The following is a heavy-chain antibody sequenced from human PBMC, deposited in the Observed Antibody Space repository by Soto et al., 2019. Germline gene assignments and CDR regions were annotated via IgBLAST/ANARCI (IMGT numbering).Heavy chain of an antibody. D-gene: IGHD3-10*01. CDR3: AKDSGSYVYYYYGMDV. J-gene: IGHJ6*02. CDR2: ISYDGSNK. V-gene: IGHV3-30*18. CDR1: GFTFSSYG. Sequence: PGGSLRLSCAASGFTFSSYGMHWVRQAPGKGLEWVAVISYDGSNKYYADSVKGRFTISRDNSKNTLYPQMNSLRAEDTAVYYCAKDSGSYVYYYYGMDVWGQGTTVTVSS.